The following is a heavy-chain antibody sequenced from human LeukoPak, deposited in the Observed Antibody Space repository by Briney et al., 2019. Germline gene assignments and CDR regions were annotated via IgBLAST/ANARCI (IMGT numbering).Heavy chain of an antibody. J-gene: IGHJ6*03. CDR2: ISSSGSTI. CDR1: GFTFSSYA. CDR3: ARVEIVVVPAAISYYYYYYADV. Sequence: GGSLSLSCAASGFTFSSYAMSWVRQAPGRGLEWVSYISSSGSTIYYADSVKGRFTISRDNAKNSLYLQMNSLRAEDTAVYYCARVEIVVVPAAISYYYYYYADVWGKGTTVTVSS. D-gene: IGHD2-2*03. V-gene: IGHV3-48*03.